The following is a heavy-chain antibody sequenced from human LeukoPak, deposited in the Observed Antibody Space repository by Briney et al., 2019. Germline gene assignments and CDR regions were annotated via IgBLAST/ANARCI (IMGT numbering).Heavy chain of an antibody. CDR1: GGSISSYY. CDR3: ARQTDYYDSSGLQAFDI. J-gene: IGHJ3*02. D-gene: IGHD3-22*01. Sequence: SETLSLTCTVSGGSISSYYWSWIRQPPGKGLEWIGYIYYSGSTNYNPSLKSRVTISVDTSKNQFSLKLSSVTAADTAVYYCARQTDYYDSSGLQAFDIWGQGTMVTVSS. CDR2: IYYSGST. V-gene: IGHV4-59*01.